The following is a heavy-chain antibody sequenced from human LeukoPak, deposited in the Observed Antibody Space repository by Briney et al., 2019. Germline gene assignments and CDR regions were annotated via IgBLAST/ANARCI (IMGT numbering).Heavy chain of an antibody. Sequence: GESLKISCKGSGYSFTSYWIGWVRQMPGKGLEWMGIIYPGDSDTRYSPSFQGQVTISADKSISTAYLQWSSLKASDTAMYYCASAAPHYSDRSIPDAFDIWGRGTMVTVSS. V-gene: IGHV5-51*01. CDR3: ASAAPHYSDRSIPDAFDI. D-gene: IGHD3-22*01. CDR1: GYSFTSYW. J-gene: IGHJ3*02. CDR2: IYPGDSDT.